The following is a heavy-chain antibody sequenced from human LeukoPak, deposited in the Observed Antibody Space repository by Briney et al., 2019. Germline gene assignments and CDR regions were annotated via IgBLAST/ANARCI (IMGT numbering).Heavy chain of an antibody. V-gene: IGHV1-18*01. D-gene: IGHD2-2*01. CDR3: AREGDIVVVPAALDY. CDR1: GYTFTSYG. J-gene: IGHJ4*02. Sequence: GASVQVSCKASGYTFTSYGISWVRQAPGQGLEWMGWISAYNGNTNYAQKLQGRVTMTTDTSTSIAYMELRSLRSDDTAVYYCAREGDIVVVPAALDYWGQGTLVTVSS. CDR2: ISAYNGNT.